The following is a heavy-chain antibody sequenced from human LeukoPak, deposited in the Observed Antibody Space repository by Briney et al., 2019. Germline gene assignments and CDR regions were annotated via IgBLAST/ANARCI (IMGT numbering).Heavy chain of an antibody. CDR2: IDSSGGYM. V-gene: IGHV3-21*06. CDR3: LRGDRRDY. CDR1: GFTFNTYS. Sequence: GGSLRLSCEASGFTFNTYSMNWARQAPGQGLEWVSSIDSSGGYMFYADSVKGRFIISRDNAKDSVYLQMNSLRVEDTAVYYCLRGDRRDYWGQGTLVTVSS. J-gene: IGHJ4*02.